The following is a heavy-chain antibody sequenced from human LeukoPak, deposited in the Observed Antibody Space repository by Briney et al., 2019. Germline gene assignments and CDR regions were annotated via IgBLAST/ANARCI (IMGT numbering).Heavy chain of an antibody. D-gene: IGHD6-6*01. J-gene: IGHJ4*02. CDR3: AKDPHSRSSVWGYFDY. Sequence: QPGGSLRLSCAASGFTFTNYGIQSPRQAPGKGLEWVAFIQYDGSKEHYADSVKGRFTISRDNSKNTLFLQMNSLRAEDTAVYYCAKDPHSRSSVWGYFDYWGQGTLVTVSS. V-gene: IGHV3-30*02. CDR1: GFTFTNYG. CDR2: IQYDGSKE.